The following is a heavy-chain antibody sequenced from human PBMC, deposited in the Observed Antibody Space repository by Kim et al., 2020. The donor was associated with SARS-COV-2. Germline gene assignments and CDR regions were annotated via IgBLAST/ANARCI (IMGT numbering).Heavy chain of an antibody. V-gene: IGHV2-70*01. CDR1: GFSLSTSGMC. J-gene: IGHJ6*02. CDR3: ARMRVIVATLDYYYYGMDV. Sequence: SGPTLVHPTQTLKLTCTFSGFSLSTSGMCVSWIRQPPGKALEWLALIDWDDDKYYSTSLKTRLTISKDTSKNQVVLTMTNMDPVDTATYYCARMRVIVATLDYYYYGMDVWGQGTTVTVSS. D-gene: IGHD5-12*01. CDR2: IDWDDDK.